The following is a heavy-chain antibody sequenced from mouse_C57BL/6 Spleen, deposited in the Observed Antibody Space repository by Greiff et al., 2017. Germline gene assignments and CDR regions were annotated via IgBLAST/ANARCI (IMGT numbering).Heavy chain of an antibody. Sequence: VQLQQSGAELVKPGASVKLSCKASGYTFTSYWMHWVKQRPGQGLEWIGMIHPNSGSTNYNEKFKSKATLTVDKSSSTAYMQLSSLTSEDSAVYYCARGDYGNYEAWFAYWGQGTLVTVSA. D-gene: IGHD2-1*01. CDR3: ARGDYGNYEAWFAY. J-gene: IGHJ3*01. CDR2: IHPNSGST. CDR1: GYTFTSYW. V-gene: IGHV1-64*01.